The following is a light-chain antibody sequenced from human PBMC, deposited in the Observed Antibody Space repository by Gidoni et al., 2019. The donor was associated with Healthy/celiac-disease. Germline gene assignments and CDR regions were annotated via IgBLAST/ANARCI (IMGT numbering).Light chain of an antibody. CDR1: QSLLHSSGYNY. CDR2: LGS. Sequence: DIVMTQSPRSMPVTPGEPASISCRSSQSLLHSSGYNYVDWYLQKPGQSPQLLIYLGSNRASGVPDRFSASGSGTDFTLKISRVEAEDVGVYYCMQALQTPLTFGQGTKLEIK. V-gene: IGKV2-28*01. CDR3: MQALQTPLT. J-gene: IGKJ2*01.